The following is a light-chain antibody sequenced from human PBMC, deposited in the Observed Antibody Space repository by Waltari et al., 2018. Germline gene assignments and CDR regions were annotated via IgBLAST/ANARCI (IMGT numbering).Light chain of an antibody. CDR2: ESS. CDR3: QQYHSDLLT. J-gene: IGKJ4*01. Sequence: QMTQSPSSLSASVGDRVTMTCRASQRIDRWLAWYQQKPGKAPTVIIYESSSLENGVPSRFSGSGFGTEFTLTINNLQPDDFATYYCQQYHSDLLTFGGGTRVEIK. V-gene: IGKV1-5*03. CDR1: QRIDRW.